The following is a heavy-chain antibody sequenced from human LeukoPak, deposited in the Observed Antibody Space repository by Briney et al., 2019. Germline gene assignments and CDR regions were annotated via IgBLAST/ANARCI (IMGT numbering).Heavy chain of an antibody. D-gene: IGHD3-10*01. CDR1: GFTFSRHW. V-gene: IGHV3-7*05. Sequence: GGSLSLSCAASGFTFSRHWMSWVRQAPGKGLEWVANIKQDGSEIHYVDSVKGRLTISRDNAKNSLYLQMNSLRAEDTAVYYCARDHRGVFDYWGQGTLVTVSS. CDR2: IKQDGSEI. CDR3: ARDHRGVFDY. J-gene: IGHJ4*02.